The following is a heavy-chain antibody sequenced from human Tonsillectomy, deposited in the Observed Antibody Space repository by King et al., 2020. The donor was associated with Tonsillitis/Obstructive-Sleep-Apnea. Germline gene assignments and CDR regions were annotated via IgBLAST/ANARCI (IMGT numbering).Heavy chain of an antibody. CDR3: ASGNKPMGI. V-gene: IGHV3-33*01. D-gene: IGHD3-10*01. J-gene: IGHJ3*02. CDR1: GFTFSSYG. CDR2: IWYDGSNK. Sequence: VQLVESGGGVVQPGRSLRLSCAASGFTFSSYGMHWVRQAPGKGLEWVAVIWYDGSNKYYADSVKGRFTISRDNSKNTLYLQMNSLRAEDTTVYYCASGNKPMGIWGQGTMVTVSS.